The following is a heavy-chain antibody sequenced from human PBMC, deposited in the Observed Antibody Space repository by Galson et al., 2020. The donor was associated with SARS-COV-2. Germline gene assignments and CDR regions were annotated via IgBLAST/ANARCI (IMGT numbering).Heavy chain of an antibody. CDR2: INGDGSST. CDR3: ASRDFWSGNFDY. V-gene: IGHV3-74*01. Sequence: GESLKISCAASGFTFSSYGMHWVRQAPGKGLVWVSRINGDGSSTSYVDSVKGRFTISRDNAKNTLYLQMNSLRAEDTAVYYCASRDFWSGNFDYWGQGTLVTVSS. D-gene: IGHD3-3*01. CDR1: GFTFSSYG. J-gene: IGHJ4*02.